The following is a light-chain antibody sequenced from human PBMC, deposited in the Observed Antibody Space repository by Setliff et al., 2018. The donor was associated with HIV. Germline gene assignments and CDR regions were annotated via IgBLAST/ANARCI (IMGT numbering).Light chain of an antibody. V-gene: IGLV2-11*01. Sequence: QSALAQPRSVSGSPGQSVTISCTGTTSDVGSYNYVSWYQQHPGKAPKLMIYDVTKRPSGVPDRFSGSKSGNTASLTISGLQAEDVADYCCCSYAGSYAFPDVFGTGTKVTVL. J-gene: IGLJ1*01. CDR1: TSDVGSYNY. CDR2: DVT. CDR3: CSYAGSYAFPDV.